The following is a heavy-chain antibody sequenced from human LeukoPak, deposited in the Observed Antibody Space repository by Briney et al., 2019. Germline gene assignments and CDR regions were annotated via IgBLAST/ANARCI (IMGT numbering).Heavy chain of an antibody. CDR3: ARSFPGGYGMDV. V-gene: IGHV1-69*04. CDR1: GGTCSSYA. J-gene: IGHJ6*02. Sequence: ASVKVSCKASGGTCSSYAISWVRQAPGQGLEWMGRVIPILGIANYAQKFQGRVTITADKSTSTAYMELSSLRSEDTAVYYCARSFPGGYGMDVWGQGTTVTVSS. CDR2: VIPILGIA. D-gene: IGHD3-16*01.